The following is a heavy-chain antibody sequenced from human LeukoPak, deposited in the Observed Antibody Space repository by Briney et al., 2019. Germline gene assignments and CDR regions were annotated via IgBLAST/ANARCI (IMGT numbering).Heavy chain of an antibody. Sequence: GGSLRLSCAASGFTFSSYEMNWVRQAPGKGLEWMGWMNPNSGNTGYAQKFQGRVTITRNTSISTAYMELNSLRSEDTAVYYCARGLGYDILTGYTPFFDYWGQGTLVTVSS. J-gene: IGHJ4*02. CDR3: ARGLGYDILTGYTPFFDY. CDR1: GFTFSSYE. D-gene: IGHD3-9*01. CDR2: MNPNSGNT. V-gene: IGHV1-8*01.